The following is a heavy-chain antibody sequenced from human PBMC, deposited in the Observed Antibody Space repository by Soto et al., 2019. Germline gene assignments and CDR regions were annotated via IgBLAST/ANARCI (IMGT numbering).Heavy chain of an antibody. CDR1: GFTFSSYG. CDR2: IWYDGSNK. D-gene: IGHD3-10*01. Sequence: GGSLRLSCAASGFTFSSYGMHWVRQAPGKGLEWVAVIWYDGSNKYYADSVKGRFTISRDNSKNTLYLQMNSLRAEDAAVYYCARDRVGPGFTGGGFGYYYGMDVWGQGTTVTVSS. V-gene: IGHV3-33*01. CDR3: ARDRVGPGFTGGGFGYYYGMDV. J-gene: IGHJ6*02.